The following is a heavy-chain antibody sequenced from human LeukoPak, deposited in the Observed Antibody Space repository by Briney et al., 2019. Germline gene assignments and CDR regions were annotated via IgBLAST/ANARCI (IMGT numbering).Heavy chain of an antibody. Sequence: GGSLRLSCVASGFTFSFHAMSWVRQAPGKGLEWVSYISSSGSTIYYADSVKGRFTISRDNAKNSLYLQMNSLRAEDTAVYYCARVGYSSGWYRYFDYWGQGTLVTVSS. CDR2: ISSSGSTI. J-gene: IGHJ4*02. CDR1: GFTFSFHA. D-gene: IGHD6-19*01. V-gene: IGHV3-48*03. CDR3: ARVGYSSGWYRYFDY.